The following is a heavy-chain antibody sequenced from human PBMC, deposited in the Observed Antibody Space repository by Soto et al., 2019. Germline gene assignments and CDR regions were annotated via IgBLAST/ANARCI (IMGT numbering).Heavy chain of an antibody. Sequence: ASVKVSCKASGYTFTSYDINWVRQATGQGLEWMGWMNPNSGNTGYAQKFQGRVTMTRNTSISTAYMELSSLRSEDTAVYYCARDRGGWPNFDYWGQGTLVTVSS. CDR3: ARDRGGWPNFDY. D-gene: IGHD6-19*01. CDR1: GYTFTSYD. V-gene: IGHV1-8*01. J-gene: IGHJ4*02. CDR2: MNPNSGNT.